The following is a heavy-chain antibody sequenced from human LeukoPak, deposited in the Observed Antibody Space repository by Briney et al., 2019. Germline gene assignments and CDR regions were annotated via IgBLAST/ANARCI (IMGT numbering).Heavy chain of an antibody. CDR1: GGSISSSSCY. CDR2: IYYSGST. CDR3: AREMATTKYFDY. D-gene: IGHD5-24*01. V-gene: IGHV4-39*02. J-gene: IGHJ4*02. Sequence: PSETLSLTCTVSGGSISSSSCYWGWIRQPPGKGLEWIGSIYYSGSTYYNPSLKSRVTISVDTSKNQFSLKLSSVTAADTAVYYCAREMATTKYFDYWGQGTLVTVSS.